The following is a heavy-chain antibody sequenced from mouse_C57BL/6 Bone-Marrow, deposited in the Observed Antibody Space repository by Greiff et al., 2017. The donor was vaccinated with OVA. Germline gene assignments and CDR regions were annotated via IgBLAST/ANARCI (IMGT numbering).Heavy chain of an antibody. J-gene: IGHJ3*01. CDR1: GYTFTSYT. D-gene: IGHD2-1*01. V-gene: IGHV1-4*01. CDR2: INPSSGYT. Sequence: VQRVESGAELARPGASVKMSCKASGYTFTSYTMHWVKQRPGQGLEWIGYINPSSGYTKYNQKFKDKATLTADKSSSTAYMQLSSLTSEDSAVYYCARSEATMVTSFAYWPRDSGHCLC. CDR3: ARSEATMVTSFAY.